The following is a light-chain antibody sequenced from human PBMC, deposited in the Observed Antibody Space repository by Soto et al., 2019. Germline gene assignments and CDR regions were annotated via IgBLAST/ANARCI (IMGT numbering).Light chain of an antibody. CDR3: SSYTSNRSPVV. J-gene: IGLJ2*01. Sequence: QSALTQPASVSGSPGQSITISCTGSSSDIGGYNHVSWYQKYPGKAPKLMLYAVSNRPSGVSDRFSGSKSGNTASLTISGLQADDEADYYCSSYTSNRSPVVFGGGTKLTVL. CDR1: SSDIGGYNH. CDR2: AVS. V-gene: IGLV2-14*03.